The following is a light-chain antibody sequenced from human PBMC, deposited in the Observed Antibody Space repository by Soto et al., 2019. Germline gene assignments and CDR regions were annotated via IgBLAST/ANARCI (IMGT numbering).Light chain of an antibody. Sequence: QSALTQPPSASGSPGQSVTISCTGTSSDVGGYNYVSWYQQPPGKAPKRMIYEVSKRPSGVPDRFSGSKSGNTASLTVSGIQAEDEADYYCSSYAGSNNFVVFGGGTKLTVL. J-gene: IGLJ2*01. CDR1: SSDVGGYNY. CDR2: EVS. CDR3: SSYAGSNNFVV. V-gene: IGLV2-8*01.